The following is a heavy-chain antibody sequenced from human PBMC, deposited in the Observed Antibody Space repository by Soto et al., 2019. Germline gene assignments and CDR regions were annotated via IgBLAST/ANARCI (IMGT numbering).Heavy chain of an antibody. J-gene: IGHJ4*02. CDR1: GGSISSYY. V-gene: IGHV4-59*01. D-gene: IGHD4-17*01. CDR3: ARDSGYGDPFDY. Sequence: ETLSLTCTVSGGSISSYYWSWIRQPPGKGLEWIGYIYYSGSTNYNPSLKSRVTISVDTSKNQFSLKLSSVTAADTAVYYCARDSGYGDPFDYWGQGTLVPVSS. CDR2: IYYSGST.